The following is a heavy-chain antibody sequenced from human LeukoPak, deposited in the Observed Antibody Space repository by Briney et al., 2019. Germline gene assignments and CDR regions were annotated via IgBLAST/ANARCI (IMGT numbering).Heavy chain of an antibody. CDR2: ISGDGGST. V-gene: IGHV3-43*02. J-gene: IGHJ4*02. CDR3: AKDGSGYSYGWTFDY. D-gene: IGHD5-18*01. CDR1: GFTFDDYA. Sequence: PGGSLRLSCAASGFTFDDYAMHWVRQAPGKGLEWVSLISGDGGSTYYADSVKGRFTISRDNSKNSLYLQMNSLRTEDTALYYCAKDGSGYSYGWTFDYWGQGTLVTVSS.